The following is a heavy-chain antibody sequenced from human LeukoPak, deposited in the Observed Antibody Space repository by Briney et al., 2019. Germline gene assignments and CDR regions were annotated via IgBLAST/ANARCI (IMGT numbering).Heavy chain of an antibody. CDR2: INHSGST. J-gene: IGHJ4*02. CDR1: GGSLSGYY. V-gene: IGHV4-34*01. Sequence: SETLSLTCAVYGGSLSGYYWSWIRQPPGKGLEWIGEINHSGSTNYNPSLKSRVTISVDTSKNQFALKLSSVTAADTAVYYCARRVLCSSTSCYKVLDYWGQGTLVTVSS. CDR3: ARRVLCSSTSCYKVLDY. D-gene: IGHD2-2*01.